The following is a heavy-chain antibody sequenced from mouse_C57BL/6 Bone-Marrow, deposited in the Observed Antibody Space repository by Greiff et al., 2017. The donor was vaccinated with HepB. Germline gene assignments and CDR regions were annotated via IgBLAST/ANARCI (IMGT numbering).Heavy chain of an antibody. CDR2: IYPGDGDT. CDR3: ARGHFTTVVATDFDY. V-gene: IGHV1-82*01. J-gene: IGHJ2*01. D-gene: IGHD1-1*01. CDR1: GYAFSSSW. Sequence: VKLQQSGPELVKPGASVKISCKASGYAFSSSWMNWVKQRPGKGLEWIGRIYPGDGDTNYNGKFKGKATLTADKSSSTAYMQLSSLTSEDSAVYFCARGHFTTVVATDFDYWGQGTTLTVSS.